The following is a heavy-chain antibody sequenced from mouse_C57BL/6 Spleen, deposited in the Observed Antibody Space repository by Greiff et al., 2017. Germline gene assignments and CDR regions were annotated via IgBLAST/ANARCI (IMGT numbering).Heavy chain of an antibody. V-gene: IGHV3-6*01. CDR3: ARVDGYSSYFDV. Sequence: EVQVVESGPGLVKPSQSLSLTCSVTGYSITSGYYWNWIRQFPGNKLEWMGYISYDGSNNYNPSLKNRISITRDTSKNQFFLKLNSVTTEDTATYYCARVDGYSSYFDVWGTGTTVTVSS. J-gene: IGHJ1*03. D-gene: IGHD2-3*01. CDR1: GYSITSGYY. CDR2: ISYDGSN.